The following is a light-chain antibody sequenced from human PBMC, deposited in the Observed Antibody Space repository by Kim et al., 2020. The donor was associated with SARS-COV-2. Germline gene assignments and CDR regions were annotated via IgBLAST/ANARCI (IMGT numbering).Light chain of an antibody. CDR3: QQYGNSPGT. Sequence: EIVLTQSPATLSLSPGERATLSCRASQSVSSSYLAWYQQKPGQAPRLLIYGASSRATGIPDRFSGSGSGTDFTLTISRLEPEDFAVYYCQQYGNSPGTFGRGTKVDIK. J-gene: IGKJ1*01. CDR1: QSVSSSY. CDR2: GAS. V-gene: IGKV3-20*01.